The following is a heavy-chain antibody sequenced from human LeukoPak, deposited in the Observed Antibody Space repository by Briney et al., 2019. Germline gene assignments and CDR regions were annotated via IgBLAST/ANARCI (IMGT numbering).Heavy chain of an antibody. CDR2: INPNSGGT. CDR1: GYTFTGYY. J-gene: IGHJ4*02. Sequence: ASVKVSCKASGYTFTGYYMHWVRQAPGQGLEWMGWINPNSGGTNYAQKFQGWVTMTRDTSISTAYMELSRLRSDDTAVYYCARDRCSGGSCYFDYWGQGTLVTVSS. D-gene: IGHD2-15*01. V-gene: IGHV1-2*04. CDR3: ARDRCSGGSCYFDY.